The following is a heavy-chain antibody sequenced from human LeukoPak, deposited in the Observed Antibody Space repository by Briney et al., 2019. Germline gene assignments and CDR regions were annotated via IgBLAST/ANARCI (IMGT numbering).Heavy chain of an antibody. CDR1: GYSISSGYY. CDR2: IYHSGST. Sequence: SETLSLTCTVSGYSISSGYYWGWIRRPPGKGLEWIGGIYHSGSTYYNPSLKSRVTISVDTSKNQFSLKLSSVTAADTAVYYCARAQYYDSSVYSENNWFDPWGQGTLVTVSS. D-gene: IGHD3-22*01. J-gene: IGHJ5*02. CDR3: ARAQYYDSSVYSENNWFDP. V-gene: IGHV4-38-2*02.